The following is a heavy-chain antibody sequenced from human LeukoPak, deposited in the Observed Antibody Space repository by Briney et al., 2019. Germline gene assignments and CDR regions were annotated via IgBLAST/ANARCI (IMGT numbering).Heavy chain of an antibody. D-gene: IGHD2-15*01. V-gene: IGHV1-46*01. CDR3: ARVAVVVAADLFDY. CDR2: INPSGGST. CDR1: GYTFTSYY. Sequence: GASVKVSCKASGYTFTSYYMHWVRQAPGQGLEWMGIINPSGGSTSYAQKFQGRVTMTRDTSISTAYMELSRLRSDDTAVYYCARVAVVVAADLFDYWGQGTLVTVSS. J-gene: IGHJ4*02.